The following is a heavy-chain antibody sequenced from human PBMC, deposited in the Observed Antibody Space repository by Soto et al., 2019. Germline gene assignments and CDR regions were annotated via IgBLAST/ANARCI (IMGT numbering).Heavy chain of an antibody. CDR1: GFPFAPST. D-gene: IGHD2-21*02. J-gene: IGHJ4*02. V-gene: IGHV3-23*01. CDR3: AKRDVPHSTSNAYFYDH. CDR2: ISVSVGST. Sequence: GGSLRLSCGVSGFPFAPSTMSWVRQAPGKGLEWVSTISVSVGSTYSADSVQGRFTVSSDISDNTLFLRMTSLTADDTAVYFCAKRDVPHSTSNAYFYDHWGRGXLVTVYS.